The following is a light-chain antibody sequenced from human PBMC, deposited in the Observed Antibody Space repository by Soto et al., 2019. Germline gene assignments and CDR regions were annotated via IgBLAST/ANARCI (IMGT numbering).Light chain of an antibody. CDR3: KQYNTFWT. J-gene: IGKJ1*01. CDR2: DVS. CDR1: QSISSW. Sequence: DIQMTQSPSTLSASVGDRVTITCRASQSISSWLAWYQQKPGKAPKILIYDVSSLESGVQSSFSGSGSGTEFTLTISSLQPDDFATYYCKQYNTFWTFGQGTKVDIK. V-gene: IGKV1-5*01.